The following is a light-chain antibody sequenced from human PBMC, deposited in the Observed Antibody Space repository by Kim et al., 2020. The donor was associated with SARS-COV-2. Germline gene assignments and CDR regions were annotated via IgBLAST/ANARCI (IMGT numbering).Light chain of an antibody. J-gene: IGLJ3*02. V-gene: IGLV3-1*01. CDR2: QDS. CDR3: QAWDRTTGGV. Sequence: SYELTQPPSVSVSPGQTTSVTCSGDKLGDKYVCWYQQRPGQSPVLVVYQDSHRPSGIPERFSGSNSGNTATLTISGTQAMDEADYYCQAWDRTTGGVFGGGTKRTVL. CDR1: KLGDKY.